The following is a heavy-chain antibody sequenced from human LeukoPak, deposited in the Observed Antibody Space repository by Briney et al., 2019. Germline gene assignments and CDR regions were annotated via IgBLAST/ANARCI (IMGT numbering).Heavy chain of an antibody. Sequence: PGGSLRLSCAASGFTFSSYSMNWVRQAPGKGLEWIGEINHSGSTNYNPSLKSRVTISVDTSKNQFSLKLSSVTAADTAVYYCARLGTEIAARPMNWFDPWGQGTLVTVSS. V-gene: IGHV4-34*01. J-gene: IGHJ5*02. CDR3: ARLGTEIAARPMNWFDP. CDR1: GFTFSSYS. D-gene: IGHD6-6*01. CDR2: INHSGST.